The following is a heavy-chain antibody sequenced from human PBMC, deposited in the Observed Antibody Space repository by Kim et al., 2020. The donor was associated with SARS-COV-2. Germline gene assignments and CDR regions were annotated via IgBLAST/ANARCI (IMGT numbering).Heavy chain of an antibody. CDR1: GFAFTNYW. J-gene: IGHJ4*02. V-gene: IGHV3-7*01. CDR2: VRQDGDSI. Sequence: GGSLRLSCTASGFAFTNYWMDWVRQAPGKGLEWVATVRQDGDSIYYVDSVKGRFTISRDNAKNSLFLQMDSLRDEDTAVYYCANLWEEGSWGQGTLVTVS. CDR3: ANLWEEGS. D-gene: IGHD1-26*01.